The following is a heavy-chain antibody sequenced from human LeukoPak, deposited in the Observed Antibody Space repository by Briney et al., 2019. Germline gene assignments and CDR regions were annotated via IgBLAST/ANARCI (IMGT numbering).Heavy chain of an antibody. J-gene: IGHJ4*02. V-gene: IGHV1-69*13. Sequence: VASVKVSCKASGGTFSSYAISWVRQAPGQGLEWMGGIIPIFVTANYAQKFKGRDTITADESTSTAYMELSSLRSEDTAVYYCAISLEYSSSSYDYWGQGTLVTVSS. CDR1: GGTFSSYA. D-gene: IGHD6-6*01. CDR3: AISLEYSSSSYDY. CDR2: IIPIFVTA.